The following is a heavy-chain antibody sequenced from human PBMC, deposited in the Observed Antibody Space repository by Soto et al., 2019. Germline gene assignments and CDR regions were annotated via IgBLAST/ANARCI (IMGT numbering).Heavy chain of an antibody. D-gene: IGHD3-10*01. Sequence: SGPTLVNPTQTLTLTCTFSGFSLSTSGMCVSWIRQPPGKALEWLARIDWDDDKYYSTSLKTRLTISKDTSKNQVVLTMTNMDPVDTATYYRARSYYSVGYFDYWGQGTLVTVSS. CDR3: ARSYYSVGYFDY. V-gene: IGHV2-70*11. CDR2: IDWDDDK. J-gene: IGHJ4*02. CDR1: GFSLSTSGMC.